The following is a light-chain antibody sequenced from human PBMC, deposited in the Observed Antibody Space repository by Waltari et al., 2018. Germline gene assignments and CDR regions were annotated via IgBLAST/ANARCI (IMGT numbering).Light chain of an antibody. V-gene: IGKV3-15*01. CDR1: QSVSNN. CDR2: GAS. Sequence: ETVLTQSPDTLSVSPGERATLSCRASQSVSNNLAWYQQKPGRAPSLLIYGASTRATGIPARFSGSGSGTEFTLTINSLQSEDFAVYYCQQYHNWPPITFGQGTRLEIE. CDR3: QQYHNWPPIT. J-gene: IGKJ5*01.